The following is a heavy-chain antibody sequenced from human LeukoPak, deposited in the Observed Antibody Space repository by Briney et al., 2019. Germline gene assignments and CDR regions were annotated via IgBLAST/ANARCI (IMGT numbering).Heavy chain of an antibody. V-gene: IGHV3-33*01. CDR1: GFTFSSYG. CDR3: ARDPPPAAHYGMDV. J-gene: IGHJ6*02. D-gene: IGHD6-6*01. CDR2: IWSDGRNK. Sequence: WRSLRLFCAASGFTFSSYGMHWVRNAPGTGLEHVTVIWSDGRNKYYADSVKVRFTLSRDNSKNTLYLQMNSLRAEDTAVYYCARDPPPAAHYGMDVWGQGTTVTVSS.